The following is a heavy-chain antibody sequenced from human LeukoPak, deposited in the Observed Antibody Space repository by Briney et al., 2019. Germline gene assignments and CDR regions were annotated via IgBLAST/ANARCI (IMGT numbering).Heavy chain of an antibody. CDR3: AREWEMAAMGGGAFDY. CDR2: ITSNGVST. CDR1: GFTFSNYA. J-gene: IGHJ4*02. Sequence: GGSLRLSCAASGFTFSNYAMHWVRQAPGKGLEYVSTITSNGVSTYYANSVKGRFTISRDNSKNTLFPQMGSLRAEDMAVYYCAREWEMAAMGGGAFDYWGQGTLVTVSS. D-gene: IGHD5-24*01. V-gene: IGHV3-64*01.